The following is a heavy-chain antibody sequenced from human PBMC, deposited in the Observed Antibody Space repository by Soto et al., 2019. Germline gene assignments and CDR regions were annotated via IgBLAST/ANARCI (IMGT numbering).Heavy chain of an antibody. CDR1: GGTFSIYG. CDR2: IIPILTTP. D-gene: IGHD2-8*02. J-gene: IGHJ6*02. Sequence: ASVKVSCKASGGTFSIYGFSWVRQAPGQGPEWIGGIIPILTTPNYAQKFQGRVTIVADESTTTVCMELSSLKFEDTAVYYCATSVGIAPTGEDGMDVWGQGTSVTVSS. CDR3: ATSVGIAPTGEDGMDV. V-gene: IGHV1-69*13.